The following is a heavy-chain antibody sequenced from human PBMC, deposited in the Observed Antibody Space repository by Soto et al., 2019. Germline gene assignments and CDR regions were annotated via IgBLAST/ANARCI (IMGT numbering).Heavy chain of an antibody. D-gene: IGHD6-13*01. CDR1: GYSFTSYW. CDR3: ARWHSSFRGPYYYGMDV. Sequence: GESLKISCKGSGYSFTSYWISWVRQMPGKVLEWMGRIDPSDSYTNYSPSFQGHVTISADKSISTAYLQWSSLKASDTAMYDCARWHSSFRGPYYYGMDVWGQGTTVTVSS. J-gene: IGHJ6*02. CDR2: IDPSDSYT. V-gene: IGHV5-10-1*01.